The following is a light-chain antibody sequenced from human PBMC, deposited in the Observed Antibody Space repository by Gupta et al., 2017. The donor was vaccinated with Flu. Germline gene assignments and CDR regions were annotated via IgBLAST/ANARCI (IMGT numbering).Light chain of an antibody. V-gene: IGLV1-51*02. Sequence: VTISCSGSSSSIGTNYVSWYQQLPGTAPKLLIYENDKRPSGIPDRFSASKSVTSATLGITGLQTGDEAIYDCGTWDSSLDVGVFGGGTNLTVL. J-gene: IGLJ3*02. CDR1: SSSIGTNY. CDR3: GTWDSSLDVGV. CDR2: END.